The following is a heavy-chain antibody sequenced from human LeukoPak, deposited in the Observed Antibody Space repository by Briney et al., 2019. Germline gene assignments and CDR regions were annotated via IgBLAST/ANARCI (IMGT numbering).Heavy chain of an antibody. V-gene: IGHV1-2*02. J-gene: IGHJ5*02. CDR1: VYTFTGYY. D-gene: IGHD3-9*01. CDR2: INPNSGGT. CDR3: ARSSMPYYDILTGSYPAGWFDP. Sequence: ASVNVSRKASVYTFTGYYMHWVRQAPGQGLEWMGWINPNSGGTNYAQKFQGRVTMTRDTSISTAYMELSRLRSDGTAVYYCARSSMPYYDILTGSYPAGWFDPWGQGTLVTVSS.